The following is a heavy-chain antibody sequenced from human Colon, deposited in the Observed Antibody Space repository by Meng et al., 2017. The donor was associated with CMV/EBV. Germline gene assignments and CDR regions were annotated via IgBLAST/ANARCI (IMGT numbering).Heavy chain of an antibody. CDR2: IGTTGAST. D-gene: IGHD1-26*01. V-gene: IGHV3-48*03. Sequence: GGSLRLSCAASGFTFSAYEMNWVRQAPGKGLEWLSYIGTTGASTSHADSVKGRFTISRDNAKNSLYLQMDSLRDEDTAVYHCTRGVGLTDFWGPGTMVTVSS. CDR3: TRGVGLTDF. CDR1: GFTFSAYE. J-gene: IGHJ3*01.